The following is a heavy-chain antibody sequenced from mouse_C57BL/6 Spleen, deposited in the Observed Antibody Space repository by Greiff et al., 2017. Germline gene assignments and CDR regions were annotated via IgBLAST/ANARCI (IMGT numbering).Heavy chain of an antibody. CDR2: IRSKSNNYAT. V-gene: IGHV10-1*01. Sequence: VQLKESGGGLVQPKGSLKLSCAASGFSFNTYAMNWVRQAPGKGLEWVARIRSKSNNYATYYADSVKDRFTISRDDSESMLYLQMNNLKTEDTAMYYCVRHRYGYDWYFDVWGTGTTVTVSS. J-gene: IGHJ1*03. D-gene: IGHD2-2*01. CDR1: GFSFNTYA. CDR3: VRHRYGYDWYFDV.